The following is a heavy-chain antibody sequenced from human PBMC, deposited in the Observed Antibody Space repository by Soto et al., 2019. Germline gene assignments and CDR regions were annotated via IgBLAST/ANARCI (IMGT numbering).Heavy chain of an antibody. D-gene: IGHD6-19*01. CDR2: INHSGST. V-gene: IGHV4-34*01. CDR1: GGSFSGYY. Sequence: TSETLSLTCAVYGGSFSGYYWSWIRQPPGKGLEWIGEINHSGSTNYNPSLKSRVTISVDTSKNQFSLKLSSVTAADTAVYYCASQVAGPSPHFDYWGQGTLVTVSS. CDR3: ASQVAGPSPHFDY. J-gene: IGHJ4*02.